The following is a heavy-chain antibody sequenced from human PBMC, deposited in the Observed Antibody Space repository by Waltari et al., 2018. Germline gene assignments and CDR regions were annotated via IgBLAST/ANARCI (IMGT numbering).Heavy chain of an antibody. D-gene: IGHD3-9*01. J-gene: IGHJ4*02. Sequence: EVQLLESGGGLGQPGGSLRPSCAASGFTFSSYAMSWVRQAPGKGLEGVSGISGSGGSTYHADSVKGRFTISRDNSKNTLYLQMNSLRAEDTAVYYCAKGGGALRYFDWLTDDYWGQGTLVTVSS. CDR3: AKGGGALRYFDWLTDDY. CDR1: GFTFSSYA. V-gene: IGHV3-23*01. CDR2: ISGSGGST.